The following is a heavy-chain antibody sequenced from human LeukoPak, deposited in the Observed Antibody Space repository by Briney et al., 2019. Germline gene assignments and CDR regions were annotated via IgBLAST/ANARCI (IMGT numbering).Heavy chain of an antibody. J-gene: IGHJ4*02. Sequence: GESLKISCKASGYSFASYWIGWVRQMPGRSLEWMAIIDPSDSESRYTPSFQGQVTISVDKSLTTAYLQWNSLKASDTAMYYCARQTAMGRSGDYWGQGTLVTVSS. CDR2: IDPSDSES. V-gene: IGHV5-51*01. CDR1: GYSFASYW. D-gene: IGHD5-18*01. CDR3: ARQTAMGRSGDY.